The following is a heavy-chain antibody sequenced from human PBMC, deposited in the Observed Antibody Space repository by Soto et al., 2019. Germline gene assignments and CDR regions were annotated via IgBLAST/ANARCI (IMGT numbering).Heavy chain of an antibody. J-gene: IGHJ4*02. Sequence: EVQLVQSGAEVKKPGESLKITCKGSGYTFTTYWIGWVRQMPGKGLEWMGVIYPADSDTRYSPSFEGQVAFSADKSLTSVYLQWSSLKASDNARYYCARRRAWNDAFDFWGQGTLVTVSS. D-gene: IGHD1-1*01. V-gene: IGHV5-51*03. CDR1: GYTFTTYW. CDR3: ARRRAWNDAFDF. CDR2: IYPADSDT.